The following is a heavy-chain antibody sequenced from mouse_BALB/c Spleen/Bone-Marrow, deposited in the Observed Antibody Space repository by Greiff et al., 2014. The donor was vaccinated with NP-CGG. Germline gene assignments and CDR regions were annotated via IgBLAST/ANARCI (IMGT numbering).Heavy chain of an antibody. CDR2: IDPANGNT. CDR3: ASYYYGISSFAY. Sequence: EVQRVESGAELVKPGASVKLSCTASGFNIKDTYMHWVKQRPEQGLEWIGRIDPANGNTKYDPKFQGKATITADTSSNTAYLQLSSLTSEVTAVYYCASYYYGISSFAYWGQGTLVTVSA. V-gene: IGHV14-3*02. D-gene: IGHD1-1*01. J-gene: IGHJ3*01. CDR1: GFNIKDTY.